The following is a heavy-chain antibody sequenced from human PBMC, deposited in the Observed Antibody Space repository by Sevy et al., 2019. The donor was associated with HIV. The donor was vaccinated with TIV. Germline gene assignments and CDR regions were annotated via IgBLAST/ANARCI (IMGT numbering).Heavy chain of an antibody. V-gene: IGHV3-48*02. D-gene: IGHD3-16*01. Sequence: GGSLRLSCAASGFTFSSYSMNWVRQAPGKGLEWVSYISSSSSTIYYADSVKGRFTISRDNAKNSLYLQMNSLRDEDTAVYYGARDLYVWGSYQGDYWGQGTLVTVSS. CDR1: GFTFSSYS. CDR3: ARDLYVWGSYQGDY. J-gene: IGHJ4*02. CDR2: ISSSSSTI.